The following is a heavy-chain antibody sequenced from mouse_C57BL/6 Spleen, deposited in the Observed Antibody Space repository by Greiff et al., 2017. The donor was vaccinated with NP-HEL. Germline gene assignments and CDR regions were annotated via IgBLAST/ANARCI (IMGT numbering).Heavy chain of an antibody. CDR3: ARATVNTVGTPFDD. CDR1: GYTFTDYY. J-gene: IGHJ2*01. CDR2: INPNNGGT. D-gene: IGHD1-1*01. V-gene: IGHV1-26*01. Sequence: EVQLQQSGPELVKPGASVKISCKASGYTFTDYYMHWVKQSHGKSLEWIGDINPNNGGTSYNQKFKGKATLTVDKSSSTAYMELRSLTSEDSAVYYFARATVNTVGTPFDDWGQGTTLTVSS.